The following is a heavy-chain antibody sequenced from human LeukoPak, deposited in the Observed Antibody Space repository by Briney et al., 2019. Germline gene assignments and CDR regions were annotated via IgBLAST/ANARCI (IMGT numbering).Heavy chain of an antibody. Sequence: GGSLRLSCAASGFTFSSFAMSWVRQAPGKGLDWVSSISGSGAGTYYADSVKGRFTISRDNSKNTLYLQMNSLRAEDTAVYYCAELGITMIGGVWGKGTTVTISS. CDR1: GFTFSSFA. CDR3: AELGITMIGGV. V-gene: IGHV3-23*01. CDR2: ISGSGAGT. J-gene: IGHJ6*04. D-gene: IGHD3-10*02.